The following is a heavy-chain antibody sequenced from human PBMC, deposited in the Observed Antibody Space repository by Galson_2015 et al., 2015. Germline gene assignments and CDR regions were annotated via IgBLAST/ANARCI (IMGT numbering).Heavy chain of an antibody. Sequence: SVKVSCKASGVTFSSYAISWVRQAPGQGLEWMGGIIPIFGTANYAQKFQGRVTITADESTSTAYMELSSLRSEDTAVYYCARVVATIRGYYYYGMDVWGQGTTVTVSS. CDR2: IIPIFGTA. CDR3: ARVVATIRGYYYYGMDV. CDR1: GVTFSSYA. D-gene: IGHD5-12*01. J-gene: IGHJ6*02. V-gene: IGHV1-69*13.